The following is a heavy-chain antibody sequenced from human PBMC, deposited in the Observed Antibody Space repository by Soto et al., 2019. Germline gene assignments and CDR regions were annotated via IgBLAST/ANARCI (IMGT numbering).Heavy chain of an antibody. Sequence: SETLSLTCTVSGDSIRSSYWSWVRQPPGRGLEWIGYVYHTGTTNSNPSLKSRVTISADTSKDQFSLKLISVTPADTAVYFCARDMSGGSSWYEFDSWGPGTLVTVSS. D-gene: IGHD6-13*01. CDR2: VYHTGTT. CDR1: GDSIRSSY. CDR3: ARDMSGGSSWYEFDS. J-gene: IGHJ4*02. V-gene: IGHV4-59*01.